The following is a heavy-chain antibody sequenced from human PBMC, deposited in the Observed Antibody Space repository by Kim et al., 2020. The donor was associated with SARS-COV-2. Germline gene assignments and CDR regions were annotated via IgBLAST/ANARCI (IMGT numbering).Heavy chain of an antibody. D-gene: IGHD2-2*01. CDR2: IYTSGST. Sequence: SETLSLTCTVSGGSISSGSYYWSWIRQPAGKGLEWIGRIYTSGSTNYNPSLKSRVTISVDTSKNQFSLKLSSVTAADTVVYYCARAGYCSSTSCWGDGYYGMDVWGQGTTVTVSS. CDR3: ARAGYCSSTSCWGDGYYGMDV. CDR1: GGSISSGSYY. J-gene: IGHJ6*02. V-gene: IGHV4-61*02.